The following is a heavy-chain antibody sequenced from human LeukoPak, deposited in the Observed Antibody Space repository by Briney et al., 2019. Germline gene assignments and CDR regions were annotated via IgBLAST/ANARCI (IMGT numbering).Heavy chain of an antibody. D-gene: IGHD1-26*01. CDR3: ARLLNGRASLDVDY. Sequence: GGSLRLSCVASGFFVSNNYMSWVRQAPGKGLEWVAVIWYDGSNKYYADSVKGRFTISRDNSKNTLYLQMNSLRAEDTAVYYCARLLNGRASLDVDYWGQGTLVTVSS. CDR1: GFFVSNNY. V-gene: IGHV3-33*08. CDR2: IWYDGSNK. J-gene: IGHJ4*02.